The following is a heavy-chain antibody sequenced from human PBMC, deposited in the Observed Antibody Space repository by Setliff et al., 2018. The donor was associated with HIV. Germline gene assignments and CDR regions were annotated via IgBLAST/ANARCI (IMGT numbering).Heavy chain of an antibody. D-gene: IGHD2-21*01. CDR1: GASISSTSYY. J-gene: IGHJ4*02. V-gene: IGHV4-39*01. Sequence: SETLSLTCAVSGASISSTSYYWSWIRQPPGKGLEWIGTIYYSGSTYYNPSLKSRVTISTDTSKNQFSLKVRSVTAADTAVYYCARQVTVVGYFETAAGSFNYWGPGTLVTVSS. CDR3: ARQVTVVGYFETAAGSFNY. CDR2: IYYSGST.